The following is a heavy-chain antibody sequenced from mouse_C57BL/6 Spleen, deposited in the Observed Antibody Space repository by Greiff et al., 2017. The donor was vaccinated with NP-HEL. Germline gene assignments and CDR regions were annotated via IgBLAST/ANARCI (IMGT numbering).Heavy chain of an antibody. CDR2: ISSGSSTI. J-gene: IGHJ2*01. D-gene: IGHD2-5*01. V-gene: IGHV5-17*01. CDR1: GFTFSDYG. Sequence: EVKLVESGGGLVKPGGSLKLSCAASGFTFSDYGMHWVRQAPEKGLEWVAYISSGSSTIYYADTVKGRFTITRDNAKNTQFLQMTSLRSEDTAMYYCARNSNYDFYYFDYWGQGTTLTVSS. CDR3: ARNSNYDFYYFDY.